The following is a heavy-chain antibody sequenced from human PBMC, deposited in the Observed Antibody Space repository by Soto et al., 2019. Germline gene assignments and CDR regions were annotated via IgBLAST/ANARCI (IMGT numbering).Heavy chain of an antibody. V-gene: IGHV3-21*06. J-gene: IGHJ5*01. CDR2: MTSKSNYI. CDR1: GFTFRDYS. D-gene: IGHD2-8*01. CDR3: ARSGVAALDS. Sequence: EVQLVESGGGLVKPGGSLRLSCAASGFTFRDYSLNWVRQAPGKGREWVSSMTSKSNYIYYADSVKGRFTISRDNAKSSLYLQMDSLRADDTAVYFCARSGVAALDSWGQGTLVTVSS.